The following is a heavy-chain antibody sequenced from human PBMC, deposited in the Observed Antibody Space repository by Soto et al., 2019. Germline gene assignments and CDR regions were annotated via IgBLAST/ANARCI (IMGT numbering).Heavy chain of an antibody. CDR1: GFTFSSYD. J-gene: IGHJ4*02. CDR3: AKDLKVGGDFDS. D-gene: IGHD1-26*01. CDR2: ISDDGGNK. V-gene: IGHV3-30*18. Sequence: QVQLLEAGGGVVQPGGSLRLSCAASGFTFSSYDMNWVRQAAGKGLEWVAVISDDGGNKYYADSVKGRFTISRDNSKNTLYLQMNSLRAEDTAEYYCAKDLKVGGDFDSWGQGTLVTVSS.